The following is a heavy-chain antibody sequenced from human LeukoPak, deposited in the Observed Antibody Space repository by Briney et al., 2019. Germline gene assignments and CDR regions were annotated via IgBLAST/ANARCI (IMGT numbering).Heavy chain of an antibody. D-gene: IGHD6-19*01. CDR1: GFTFSSYW. J-gene: IGHJ4*02. V-gene: IGHV3-48*02. CDR2: ITPGGDSE. Sequence: GGSLRLSCAASGFTFSSYWMSWVRQAPGKGMEWVSYITPGGDSEYYADSVKGRFTISRDNAMNSLYLQMNSLGDDDTAVYYCARLSRYNSDWDRGYWGQGTLVTVSS. CDR3: ARLSRYNSDWDRGY.